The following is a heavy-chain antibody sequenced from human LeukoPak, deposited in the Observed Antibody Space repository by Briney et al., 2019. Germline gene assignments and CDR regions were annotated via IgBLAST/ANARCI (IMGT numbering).Heavy chain of an antibody. CDR2: ISGSGGST. CDR1: GFTFSSYA. CDR3: AKDFREIGTVNHPFDC. D-gene: IGHD4-11*01. V-gene: IGHV3-23*01. Sequence: GGSLRLSCAASGFTFSSYAMSWVRQAPGKGLEWVSAISGSGGSTYYADSVKGRFTIPRDNSKNALYLQMNSLRAEDTAVYYCAKDFREIGTVNHPFDCSGQGTLVTVAS. J-gene: IGHJ4*02.